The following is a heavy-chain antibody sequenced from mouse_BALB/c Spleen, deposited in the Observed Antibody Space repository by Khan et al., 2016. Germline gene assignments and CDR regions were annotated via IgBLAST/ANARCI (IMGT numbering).Heavy chain of an antibody. CDR1: GYSFTGYY. V-gene: IGHV1S34*01. D-gene: IGHD1-1*01. CDR3: ASPYGSSYVGFAY. Sequence: LVKTGASVKISCKASGYSFTGYYMHWVKQSHGKSLEWIGYITYYNGATSYNQKFKGKATFTVDTSSRTAYMQFNSLTSEDSAVYYCASPYGSSYVGFAYWGQGTLVTVSA. CDR2: ITYYNGAT. J-gene: IGHJ3*01.